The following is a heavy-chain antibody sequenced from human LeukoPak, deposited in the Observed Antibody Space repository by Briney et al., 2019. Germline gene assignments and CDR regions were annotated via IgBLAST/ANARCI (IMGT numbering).Heavy chain of an antibody. V-gene: IGHV3-33*01. D-gene: IGHD4-23*01. CDR1: GFLFTMYG. J-gene: IGHJ4*02. CDR2: VWADGSKE. CDR3: ARDRGGNAPHDY. Sequence: GGSLRLSCATSGFLFTMYGMHWVRQAPGKGLEWVAIVWADGSKEDYADSVKGRFTISRDRFTSTLYLQMDNLRAEDTAIYYCARDRGGNAPHDYWGQGTLVIVSS.